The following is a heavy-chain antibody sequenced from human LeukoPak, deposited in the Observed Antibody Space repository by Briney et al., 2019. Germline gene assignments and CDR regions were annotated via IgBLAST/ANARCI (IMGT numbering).Heavy chain of an antibody. Sequence: GGSLRLSCAASGFTVSSNYMSWVRQAPGKGLEWVSVIYSGGSTYYADSVKGRFTISRDNAKNSLYLQMNSLRAEDTAVYYCARDTSAEWFGSLYYGMDVWGQGTTVTVSS. CDR3: ARDTSAEWFGSLYYGMDV. CDR1: GFTVSSNY. CDR2: IYSGGST. V-gene: IGHV3-53*01. J-gene: IGHJ6*02. D-gene: IGHD3-10*01.